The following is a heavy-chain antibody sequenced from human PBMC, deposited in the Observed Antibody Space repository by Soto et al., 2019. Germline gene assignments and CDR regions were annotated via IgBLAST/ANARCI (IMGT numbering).Heavy chain of an antibody. V-gene: IGHV4-4*07. CDR3: ARDDYKDGGNNWFDP. D-gene: IGHD3-16*01. Sequence: SETLSLTCTVSGGSITNYYWSWIRQPAGKGLEWIGRIYTKERTNYNLSFRNRVTMSVDTSKNQFSLKLDAVTAADTAVYYCARDDYKDGGNNWFDPWGQGTLVTGSS. CDR2: IYTKERT. CDR1: GGSITNYY. J-gene: IGHJ5*02.